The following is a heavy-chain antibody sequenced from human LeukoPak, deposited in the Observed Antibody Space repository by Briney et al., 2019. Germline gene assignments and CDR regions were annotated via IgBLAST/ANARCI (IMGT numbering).Heavy chain of an antibody. V-gene: IGHV3-7*01. J-gene: IGHJ4*02. Sequence: GGSLRLSCAASGFTFSSYWMSWVRQAPGKGLEWVANIKQDGSEKYYVDSVKGRFTISRDNAKNSLYLQMNCLRAEDTAVYYCAREGFMDYFDYWGQGTLVTVSS. CDR2: IKQDGSEK. CDR3: AREGFMDYFDY. CDR1: GFTFSSYW. D-gene: IGHD3-10*01.